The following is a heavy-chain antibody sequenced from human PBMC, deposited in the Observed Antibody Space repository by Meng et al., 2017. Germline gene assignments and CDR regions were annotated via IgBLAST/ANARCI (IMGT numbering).Heavy chain of an antibody. V-gene: IGHV3-30*01. CDR1: GFTFSSYA. J-gene: IGHJ4*02. D-gene: IGHD6-19*01. CDR2: ISYDGSNK. Sequence: GESLKISCAASGFTFSSYAMHWVRQAPGKGLEWVAVISYDGSNKYYADSVKGRFTISRDNSKNTLYLQMNSLRAEDTAVYYCTTEGYSSGWYVCYWGQGTLVTVSS. CDR3: TTEGYSSGWYVCY.